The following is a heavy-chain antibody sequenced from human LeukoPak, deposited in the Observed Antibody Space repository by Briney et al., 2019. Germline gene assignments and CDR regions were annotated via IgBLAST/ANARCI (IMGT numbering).Heavy chain of an antibody. Sequence: ASVTVSCKASGYTFTGYYMHWVRQAPGQGLEWMGWINPNSGGTNYAQKFQGRVTMTRDTSISTAYMELSRLRSDDTAVYYCARGRTYDSSGYYYRGSFYYYYYMDVWGKGTTVTVSS. CDR3: ARGRTYDSSGYYYRGSFYYYYYMDV. J-gene: IGHJ6*03. CDR1: GYTFTGYY. V-gene: IGHV1-2*02. D-gene: IGHD3-22*01. CDR2: INPNSGGT.